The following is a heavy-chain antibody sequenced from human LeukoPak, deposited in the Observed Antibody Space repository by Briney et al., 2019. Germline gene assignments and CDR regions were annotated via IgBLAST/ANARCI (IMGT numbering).Heavy chain of an antibody. CDR1: GYTFTSYD. CDR2: MNPNSGNT. CDR3: ARGPEFSSGWYEGWFDP. D-gene: IGHD6-19*01. J-gene: IGHJ5*02. V-gene: IGHV1-8*01. Sequence: PLASVKVSCKASGYTFTSYDINWVRQATGQGLEWMGWMNPNSGNTGYAQKFQGRVTMTRNTSISTAYMELSSLRSEDTAVYYCARGPEFSSGWYEGWFDPWGQGTLVTVSS.